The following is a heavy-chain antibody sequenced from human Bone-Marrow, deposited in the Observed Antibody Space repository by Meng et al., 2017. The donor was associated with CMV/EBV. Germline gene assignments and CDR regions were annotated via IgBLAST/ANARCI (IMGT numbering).Heavy chain of an antibody. J-gene: IGHJ3*02. Sequence: SVKVSCKASGGTFSSYAISWVRQAPGQGLEWMGGIIPILGIANYAQKFQGRVTITADKSTSTAYMELSSLRSEDTAVYYCASPEVVVPAAIPDAFDIWGQGKMVTVSS. CDR1: GGTFSSYA. CDR3: ASPEVVVPAAIPDAFDI. D-gene: IGHD2-2*01. V-gene: IGHV1-69*10. CDR2: IIPILGIA.